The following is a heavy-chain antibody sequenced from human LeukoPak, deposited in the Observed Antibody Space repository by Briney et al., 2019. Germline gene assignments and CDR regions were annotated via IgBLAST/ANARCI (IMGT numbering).Heavy chain of an antibody. CDR2: ISGSGGST. V-gene: IGHV3-23*01. CDR3: AKDRQNYYRSGYYFDY. D-gene: IGHD3-10*01. CDR1: GFTFSSYV. Sequence: GGSLRLSCAASGFTFSSYVMIWVRQAPGKGLEWVSSISGSGGSTYYAGFVKGRFTIFRDVSKNTLYLEMNSLRAEDTAVYYCAKDRQNYYRSGYYFDYWGQGTLVTVSS. J-gene: IGHJ4*02.